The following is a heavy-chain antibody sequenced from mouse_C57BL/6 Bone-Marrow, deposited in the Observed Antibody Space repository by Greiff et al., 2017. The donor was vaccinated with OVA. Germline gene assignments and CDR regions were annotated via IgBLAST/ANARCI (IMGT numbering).Heavy chain of an antibody. J-gene: IGHJ3*01. CDR2: INPSSGYT. Sequence: VQLVESGAELARPGASVKMSCKASGYTFTSYTMHWVKQRPGQGLEWIGYINPSSGYTKYNQKFKDKATLTADKSSSTAYMQLSSLTSEDSAVYYCARGELFWFAYWGQGTLVTVSA. CDR3: ARGELFWFAY. V-gene: IGHV1-4*01. D-gene: IGHD4-1*01. CDR1: GYTFTSYT.